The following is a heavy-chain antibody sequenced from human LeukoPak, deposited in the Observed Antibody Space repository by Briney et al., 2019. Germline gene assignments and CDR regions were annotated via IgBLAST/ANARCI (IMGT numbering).Heavy chain of an antibody. D-gene: IGHD3-16*01. CDR1: GFTFSSYG. CDR3: AKDNWGLDY. Sequence: GGSLRLSCAASGFTFSSYGMHWVRQAPGKGLEWVAVIWYDGSNKYYADSVKGRFTIPRDNSKNTLYLQMNSLRAEDTALYYCAKDNWGLDYWGQGTLVTVSS. J-gene: IGHJ4*02. CDR2: IWYDGSNK. V-gene: IGHV3-33*06.